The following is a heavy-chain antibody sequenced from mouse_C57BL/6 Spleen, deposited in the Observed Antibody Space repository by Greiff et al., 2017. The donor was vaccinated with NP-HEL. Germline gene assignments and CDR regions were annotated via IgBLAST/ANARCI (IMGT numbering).Heavy chain of an antibody. CDR3: ARKGYSNWFAY. Sequence: DVHLVESGGDLVKPGGSLKLSCAASGFTFSSYGMSWVRQTPDKRLEWVATISSGGSYTYYPDSVKGRFTISRDNAKNTLYLQMSSLKSEDTAMYYCARKGYSNWFAYWGQGTLVTVSA. CDR1: GFTFSSYG. CDR2: ISSGGSYT. V-gene: IGHV5-6*01. J-gene: IGHJ3*01. D-gene: IGHD2-5*01.